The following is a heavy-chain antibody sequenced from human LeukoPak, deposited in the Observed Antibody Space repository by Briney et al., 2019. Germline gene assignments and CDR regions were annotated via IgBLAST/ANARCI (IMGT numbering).Heavy chain of an antibody. CDR3: AKGLLYFDY. V-gene: IGHV3-23*01. CDR1: GFTFTTYG. Sequence: GSLRLSCAASGFTFTTYGMIWVRQAPGKGLEWVSGISGSGSNTYYADSVKGRFTISRDNSKNTLYLQMNSLRVEDTAVYYCAKGLLYFDYWGQGTLVTVSS. CDR2: ISGSGSNT. J-gene: IGHJ4*02. D-gene: IGHD3-10*01.